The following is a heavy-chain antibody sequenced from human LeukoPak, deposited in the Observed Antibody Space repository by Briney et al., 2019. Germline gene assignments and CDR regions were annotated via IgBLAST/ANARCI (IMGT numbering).Heavy chain of an antibody. V-gene: IGHV3-23*03. CDR1: AFTFIAYA. CDR3: ASGGTGARKFSSDPFHQ. D-gene: IGHD3-10*01. J-gene: IGHJ4*02. CDR2: ILYRVGST. Sequence: GGALILSCSAAAFTFIAYAMTAFLQAPAKGLEEFSILYRVGSTYYADFVRGGFSLCRETSKHPLSLQMNSLTVEDTDVYYCASGGTGARKFSSDPFHQWGKGTVVSVSS.